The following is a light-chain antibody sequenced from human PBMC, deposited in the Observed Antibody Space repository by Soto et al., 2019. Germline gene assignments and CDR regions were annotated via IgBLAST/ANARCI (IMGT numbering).Light chain of an antibody. Sequence: EVVMTQSPATLSVSPGERATLSCRASQSVSRNLAWYQQKPGQAPRLLIYGASTRATGIPARFSGSGSGTEFTLTISSLQSEDFVFYYCQQYNNWPPLTFGGGTKVEIK. CDR3: QQYNNWPPLT. CDR1: QSVSRN. CDR2: GAS. V-gene: IGKV3-15*01. J-gene: IGKJ4*01.